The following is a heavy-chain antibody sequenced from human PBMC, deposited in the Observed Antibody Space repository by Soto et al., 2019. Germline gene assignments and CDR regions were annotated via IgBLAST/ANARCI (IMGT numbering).Heavy chain of an antibody. CDR2: IRYDGSNK. CDR3: ARDNGYGGIYYFDS. D-gene: IGHD4-17*01. V-gene: IGHV3-33*07. J-gene: IGHJ4*02. Sequence: PVGSLRLSCGVSGFTFRSYAMYWVRQAPGKGLEWVAVIRYDGSNKYYGDSVKGRFTISRDNSKNTLYLQMNSLRAEDTAVYYCARDNGYGGIYYFDSWGQGTLVNVSS. CDR1: GFTFRSYA.